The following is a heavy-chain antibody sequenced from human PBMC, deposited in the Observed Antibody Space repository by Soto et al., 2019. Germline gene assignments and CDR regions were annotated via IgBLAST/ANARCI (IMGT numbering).Heavy chain of an antibody. V-gene: IGHV4-34*01. J-gene: IGHJ5*02. CDR2: INHSGST. Sequence: PSETLSLTCAVYGGSFSGYYWSWIRQPPGKGLEWIGEINHSGSTNYNPSLKSRVTISVDTSKNQFSLKPSSVTAADTAVYYCARVNRITIFGVGPNWFDPWGQGTLVTVSS. CDR3: ARVNRITIFGVGPNWFDP. D-gene: IGHD3-3*01. CDR1: GGSFSGYY.